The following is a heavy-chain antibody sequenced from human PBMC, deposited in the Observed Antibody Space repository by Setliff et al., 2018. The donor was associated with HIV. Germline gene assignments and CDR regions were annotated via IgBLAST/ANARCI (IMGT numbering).Heavy chain of an antibody. J-gene: IGHJ5*02. V-gene: IGHV4-61*02. CDR3: ARIGSGWSVGWFDP. D-gene: IGHD6-13*01. Sequence: PSETLSLTCTVSGGSISSGSYFWTWSRQPAGKGLEWIGRIYTSGSTYYIPSLKSRATISIDTSKNQLSLKLRSVTAADAAVYYCARIGSGWSVGWFDPWGQGTLVTVSS. CDR2: IYTSGST. CDR1: GGSISSGSYF.